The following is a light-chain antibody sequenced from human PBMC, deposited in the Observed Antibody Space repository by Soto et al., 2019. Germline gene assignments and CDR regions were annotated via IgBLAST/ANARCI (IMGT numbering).Light chain of an antibody. CDR2: SNN. CDR3: AAWDDSLNGPV. V-gene: IGLV1-44*01. Sequence: QPVLTQPPSESGTPGQRVTISCSGSSSNIGSNTVNWYQQLSGTAPKLLIYSNNQRPSGVPDRISGSKSGTSASLAISGLQSEDEADYYCAAWDDSLNGPVFGGGTQLTVL. J-gene: IGLJ3*02. CDR1: SSNIGSNT.